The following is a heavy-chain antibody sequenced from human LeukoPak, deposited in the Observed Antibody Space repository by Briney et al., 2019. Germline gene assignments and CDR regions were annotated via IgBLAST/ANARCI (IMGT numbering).Heavy chain of an antibody. CDR3: ARTLEAYDTTGYPDY. Sequence: QAGGSLRLSCAASGFTFSSYGMHWVRQAPGKGLEWVAVISYDGSNKYYADSVKGRFTISRDNSKNTLYLQMNSLRAEDTAVYYCARTLEAYDTTGYPDYWGQGTLVTASS. J-gene: IGHJ4*02. D-gene: IGHD3-22*01. CDR2: ISYDGSNK. CDR1: GFTFSSYG. V-gene: IGHV3-30*03.